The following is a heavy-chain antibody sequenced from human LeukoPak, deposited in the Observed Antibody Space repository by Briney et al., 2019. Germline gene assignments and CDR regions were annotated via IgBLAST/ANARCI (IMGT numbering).Heavy chain of an antibody. J-gene: IGHJ4*02. CDR3: ATDLVLKPAMPPERIAVANYVR. D-gene: IGHD6-19*01. CDR2: FDPEDGET. CDR1: GYTLTELS. V-gene: IGHV1-24*01. Sequence: SVKVSRKVSGYTLTELSMHWVRQAPGKGLEWMGGFDPEDGETIYAQKFQGRVTMTEDTSTVTAYMELSSLRSEDTAVYYCATDLVLKPAMPPERIAVANYVRWGQGTLVTVSS.